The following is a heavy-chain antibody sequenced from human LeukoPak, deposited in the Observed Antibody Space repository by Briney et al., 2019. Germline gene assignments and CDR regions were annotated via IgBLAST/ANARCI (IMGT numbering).Heavy chain of an antibody. D-gene: IGHD6-19*01. CDR1: GGTFSSYA. V-gene: IGHV1-69*05. CDR3: AKGYSSGWYESNFDY. J-gene: IGHJ4*02. Sequence: SVKVSCKASGGTFSSYAISWVRQAPGQGLEWMGGTIPIFGTANYAQKFQGRVTITTDESTSTAYMELSSLRSEDTAVYYCAKGYSSGWYESNFDYWGQGTLVTVSS. CDR2: TIPIFGTA.